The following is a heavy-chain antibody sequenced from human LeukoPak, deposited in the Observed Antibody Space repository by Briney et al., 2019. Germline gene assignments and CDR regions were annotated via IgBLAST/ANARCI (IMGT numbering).Heavy chain of an antibody. CDR1: GFTFSSYE. CDR2: ISSSGSTI. Sequence: GGSLRLSCAASGFTFSSYEMNWVRQAPGKGLEWVSYISSSGSTIYYADSVKGRFTISRDNAKNLLYLQMNSLRAEDTAVYYCARARNRGPFDYWGQGTLVTVSS. CDR3: ARARNRGPFDY. D-gene: IGHD1-14*01. J-gene: IGHJ4*02. V-gene: IGHV3-48*03.